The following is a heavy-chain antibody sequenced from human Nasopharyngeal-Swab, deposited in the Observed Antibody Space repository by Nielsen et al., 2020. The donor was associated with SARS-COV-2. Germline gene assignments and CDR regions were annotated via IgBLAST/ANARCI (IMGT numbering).Heavy chain of an antibody. CDR3: AKDIADYYPLPGYFDY. CDR2: ISGDGGST. J-gene: IGHJ4*02. D-gene: IGHD3-10*01. Sequence: LSLTCAASGFTFDDYAMHWVRQAPGKGLEWVSLISGDGGSTYYADSVKGRFTISRDNSKNSLYLQMNSLRTEDTALYYCAKDIADYYPLPGYFDYWGQGTLVTVSS. CDR1: GFTFDDYA. V-gene: IGHV3-43*02.